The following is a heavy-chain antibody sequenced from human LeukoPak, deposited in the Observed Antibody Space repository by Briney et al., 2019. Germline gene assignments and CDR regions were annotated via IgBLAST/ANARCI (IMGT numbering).Heavy chain of an antibody. CDR1: GFTFSSYA. Sequence: GSLRLSCAASGFTFSSYAMSWVRQAPGKGLEWVSAISGSGGSTYYADSVKGRFTISRDNSKNTLYVQINSLRAEDTAVYYCAKSGQYDGSGYYLVPFDYWGQGTLVTVSS. CDR3: AKSGQYDGSGYYLVPFDY. D-gene: IGHD3-22*01. CDR2: ISGSGGST. V-gene: IGHV3-23*01. J-gene: IGHJ4*02.